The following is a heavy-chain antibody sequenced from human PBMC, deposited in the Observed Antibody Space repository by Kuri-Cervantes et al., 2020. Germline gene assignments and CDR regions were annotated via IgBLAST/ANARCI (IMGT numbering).Heavy chain of an antibody. CDR1: GYTFTSYG. J-gene: IGHJ4*02. Sequence: ASVKVSCKASGYTFTSYGISWVRRAPGQGLEWMGWISAYNGNTNYAQKLQGRVTMTTDTSTSTAYMELRSLRSDDTAVYYCARDYGVYSSGRIDYWGQGTLVTVSS. D-gene: IGHD6-19*01. CDR3: ARDYGVYSSGRIDY. V-gene: IGHV1-18*01. CDR2: ISAYNGNT.